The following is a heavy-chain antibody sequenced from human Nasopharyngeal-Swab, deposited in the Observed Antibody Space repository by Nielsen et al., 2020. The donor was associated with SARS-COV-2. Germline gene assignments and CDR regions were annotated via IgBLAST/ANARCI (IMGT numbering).Heavy chain of an antibody. J-gene: IGHJ6*03. D-gene: IGHD5-18*01. CDR2: IYPGDSDT. CDR3: AREYTYGYYYYMDV. V-gene: IGHV5-51*04. Sequence: VRQMPGKGLEWMGIIYPGDSDTRYSPSFQGHVTISADKPISTAYLQWSSLKASDTAMYYCAREYTYGYYYYMDVWGKGTTVTVSS.